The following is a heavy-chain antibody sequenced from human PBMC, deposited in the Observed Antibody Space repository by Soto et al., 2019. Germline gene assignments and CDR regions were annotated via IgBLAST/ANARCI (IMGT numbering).Heavy chain of an antibody. Sequence: QVQLQESGPGLVKPSQTLSLTCTVSGGSISSGGYYWSWIRQHPGKGLEWIGYIYYSGSTYYNPPLTRRANISVDPPKNQFSLKLSSVTAAGTAVYYCARDAHPYLAGPQGGEYYFDHLGQGTLGTVSP. CDR3: ARDAHPYLAGPQGGEYYFDH. J-gene: IGHJ4*02. CDR1: GGSISSGGYY. CDR2: IYYSGST. D-gene: IGHD3-16*01. V-gene: IGHV4-31*03.